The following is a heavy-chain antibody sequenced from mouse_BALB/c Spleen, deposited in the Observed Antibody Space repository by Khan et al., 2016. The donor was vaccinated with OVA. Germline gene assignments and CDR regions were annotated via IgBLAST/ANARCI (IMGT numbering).Heavy chain of an antibody. CDR3: GGCYDCYYASFAY. CDR2: IYPGDGDT. Sequence: QVQLQQSGADLVKPGASVKLSCKASGYTFTSYWMHWVNQRPGKGLEWIGAIYPGDGDTRYTQKFKGKATLTADKSSSTVYMQLSSLASEDSAVYYCGGCYDCYYASFAYWGQGTLVTVSA. D-gene: IGHD2-3*01. CDR1: GYTFTSYW. J-gene: IGHJ3*01. V-gene: IGHV1-87*01.